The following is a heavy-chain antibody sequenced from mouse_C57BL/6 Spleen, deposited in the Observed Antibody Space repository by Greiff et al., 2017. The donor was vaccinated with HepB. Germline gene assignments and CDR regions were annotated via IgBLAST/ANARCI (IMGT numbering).Heavy chain of an antibody. V-gene: IGHV3-6*01. CDR3: AREGLPSFAY. D-gene: IGHD5-5*01. CDR1: GYSITSGYY. Sequence: EVKLEESGPGLVKPSQSLSLTCSVTGYSITSGYYWNWIRQFPGNKLEWMGYISYDGSNNYNPSLKNRISITRDTSKNQFFLKLNSVTTEDTATYYCAREGLPSFAYWGQGTLVTVSA. J-gene: IGHJ3*01. CDR2: ISYDGSN.